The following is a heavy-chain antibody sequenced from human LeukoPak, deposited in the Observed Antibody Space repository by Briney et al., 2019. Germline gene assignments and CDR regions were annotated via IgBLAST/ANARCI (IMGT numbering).Heavy chain of an antibody. Sequence: ASVKVSCKASGYTFTSYDINWVRQATGRGLEWMGWINPNSGGTNYAQKFQGRVTMTRDTSISTAYMELSRLRSDDTAVYYCARDRPAEGMDVWGQGTTVTVSS. CDR1: GYTFTSYD. V-gene: IGHV1-2*02. CDR2: INPNSGGT. CDR3: ARDRPAEGMDV. J-gene: IGHJ6*02.